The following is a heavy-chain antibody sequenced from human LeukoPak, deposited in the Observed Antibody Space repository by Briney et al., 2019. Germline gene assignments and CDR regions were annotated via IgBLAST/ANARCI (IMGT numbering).Heavy chain of an antibody. Sequence: GGSLRLSCAASGFTFSSYGMHWVRQAPGKGLEWVSAISGSGGSTYYADSVKGRFTISRDNSKNTLYLQMNSLRAEDTAVYYCAISDSSWYDEYFQHWGQGTLVTVSS. CDR1: GFTFSSYG. D-gene: IGHD6-13*01. V-gene: IGHV3-23*01. CDR2: ISGSGGST. J-gene: IGHJ1*01. CDR3: AISDSSWYDEYFQH.